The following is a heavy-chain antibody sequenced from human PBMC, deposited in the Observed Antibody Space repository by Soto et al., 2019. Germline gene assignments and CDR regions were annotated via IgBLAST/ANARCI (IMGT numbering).Heavy chain of an antibody. CDR3: ARVPGP. Sequence: SETLSLTCTVSGGSISSYYWSWIRQPPGKGLEWIGYIYYSGSTNYNPSLKSRVTISVDTSKNQFSLKLSSVTAADTVVYYCARVPGPWGQGTLVTVSS. J-gene: IGHJ5*02. CDR1: GGSISSYY. CDR2: IYYSGST. V-gene: IGHV4-59*12.